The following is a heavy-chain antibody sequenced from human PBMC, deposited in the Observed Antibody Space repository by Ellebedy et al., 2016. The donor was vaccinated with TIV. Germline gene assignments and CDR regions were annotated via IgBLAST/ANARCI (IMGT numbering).Heavy chain of an antibody. CDR2: INPNSGGT. D-gene: IGHD4-17*01. Sequence: ASVKVSCXASGYTFTGYYMHWVRQAPGQGLEWMGWINPNSGGTNYAQKFQGWVTMTRDTSISTAYMELSRLRSDDTAVYYCARDRKHGDQFDYWGQGTLVTVSS. J-gene: IGHJ4*02. V-gene: IGHV1-2*04. CDR1: GYTFTGYY. CDR3: ARDRKHGDQFDY.